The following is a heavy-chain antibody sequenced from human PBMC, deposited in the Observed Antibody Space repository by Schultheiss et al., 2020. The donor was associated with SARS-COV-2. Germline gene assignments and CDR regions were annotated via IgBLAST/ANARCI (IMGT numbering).Heavy chain of an antibody. CDR1: GGSISSGGYY. Sequence: SETLSLTCTVSGGSISSGGYYWGWIRQPPGKGLEWIGSIYYSGSTYYNPSLKSQVTISVDTSKNQFSLKLSSVTAADTAVYYCARDSYCSGGSCFDWFFDLWGRGTLVTVSS. CDR2: IYYSGST. J-gene: IGHJ2*01. CDR3: ARDSYCSGGSCFDWFFDL. D-gene: IGHD2-15*01. V-gene: IGHV4-39*07.